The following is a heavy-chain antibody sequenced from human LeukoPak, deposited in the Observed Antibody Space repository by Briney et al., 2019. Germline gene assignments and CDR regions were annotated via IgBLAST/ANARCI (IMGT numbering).Heavy chain of an antibody. V-gene: IGHV3-48*04. CDR3: ARRADTAMEETHYYYYYGMDV. J-gene: IGHJ6*02. CDR2: ISSSSSTI. CDR1: GFTFSSYS. Sequence: GGSLRLSCAASGFTFSSYSMNWVRQAPGKGLEWVSYISSSSSTIYYADSVKGRFTISRDNAKNSLYLQMNSLRAEDTAVYYCARRADTAMEETHYYYYYGMDVWGQGTTVTVSS. D-gene: IGHD5-18*01.